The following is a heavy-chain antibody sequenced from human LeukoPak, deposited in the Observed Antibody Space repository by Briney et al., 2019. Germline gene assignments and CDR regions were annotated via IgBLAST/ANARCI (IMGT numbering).Heavy chain of an antibody. V-gene: IGHV1-2*02. CDR2: INPNSGGT. CDR1: GYTFTSYY. CDR3: ARDPVGIAAAGTFAGGY. Sequence: ASVKVSCKASGYTFTSYYMHWVRQAPGQGLEWMGWINPNSGGTNYAQKFQGRVTMTRDTSISTAYMELSRLRSDDTAVYYCARDPVGIAAAGTFAGGYWGQGTLVTVSS. D-gene: IGHD6-13*01. J-gene: IGHJ4*02.